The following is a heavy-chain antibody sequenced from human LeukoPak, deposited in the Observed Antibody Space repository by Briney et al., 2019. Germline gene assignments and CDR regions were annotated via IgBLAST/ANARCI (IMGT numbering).Heavy chain of an antibody. J-gene: IGHJ3*02. D-gene: IGHD4-23*01. CDR2: ISDSGGST. Sequence: RAGGSLRLSCAASGFTFSSYAMSWVRQAPGKGLEWVSAISDSGGSTYYADSVKGRFTISRDNSKSTLYLQMNSLTAEETAVYYSAKRNGGNSGAFDIWGQGTMVTVSS. V-gene: IGHV3-23*01. CDR3: AKRNGGNSGAFDI. CDR1: GFTFSSYA.